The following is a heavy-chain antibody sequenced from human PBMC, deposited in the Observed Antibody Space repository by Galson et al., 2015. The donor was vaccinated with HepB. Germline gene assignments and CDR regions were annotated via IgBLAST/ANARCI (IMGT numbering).Heavy chain of an antibody. V-gene: IGHV4-30-4*01. J-gene: IGHJ4*02. CDR1: GGSISSGDYY. D-gene: IGHD5-18*01. CDR3: ARDPPGTDTAMVTSV. CDR2: IYYSGST. Sequence: TLSLTCTVSGGSISSGDYYWSWIRQPPGKGLEWIGYIYYSGSTYYNPSLKSRVTISVDTSKNQFSLKLSSVTAADTAVYYCARDPPGTDTAMVTSVWGQGTLVTVSS.